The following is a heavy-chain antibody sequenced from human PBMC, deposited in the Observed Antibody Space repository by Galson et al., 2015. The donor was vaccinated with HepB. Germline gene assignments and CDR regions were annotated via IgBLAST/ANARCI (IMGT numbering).Heavy chain of an antibody. CDR1: GYTFSNYY. CDR2: INPSGGTT. J-gene: IGHJ4*02. CDR3: ARDQVSRGYSGYDHEETYFDF. D-gene: IGHD5-12*01. Sequence: SVKVSCKASGYTFSNYYMHWVRQAPGQGLEWMGIINPSGGTTTSAQNFQGRVTMTRDSPTSTVYMELSSLRSEDTAVYYCARDQVSRGYSGYDHEETYFDFWGQGTLVTVSS. V-gene: IGHV1-46*01.